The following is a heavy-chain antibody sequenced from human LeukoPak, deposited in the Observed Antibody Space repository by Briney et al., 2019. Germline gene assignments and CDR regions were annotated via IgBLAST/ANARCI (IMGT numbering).Heavy chain of an antibody. Sequence: GASVKVSCKASGYTFTSYYMHWVRQAPGRGLEWMGIINLSGGTATYAQKFQGRVTMTRETSTSTVNMELSSPRSEDTAVYYCATSLPAAGYYFDHWGQGTLVTVSS. CDR3: ATSLPAAGYYFDH. V-gene: IGHV1-46*01. J-gene: IGHJ4*02. CDR2: INLSGGTA. CDR1: GYTFTSYY. D-gene: IGHD6-13*01.